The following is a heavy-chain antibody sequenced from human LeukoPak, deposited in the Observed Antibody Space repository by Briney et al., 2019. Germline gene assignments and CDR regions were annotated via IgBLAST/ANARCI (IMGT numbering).Heavy chain of an antibody. Sequence: GGSLRLSCAASGFTFSSYAMHWVRQAPGKGLEWVAVISYDGSNKYYADSVKGRFTTSRDNSKNTLYLQMNSLRAEDTAAYYCARPSHYDILTGYSPFDYWGQGTLVTVSS. J-gene: IGHJ4*02. CDR2: ISYDGSNK. D-gene: IGHD3-9*01. V-gene: IGHV3-30-3*01. CDR1: GFTFSSYA. CDR3: ARPSHYDILTGYSPFDY.